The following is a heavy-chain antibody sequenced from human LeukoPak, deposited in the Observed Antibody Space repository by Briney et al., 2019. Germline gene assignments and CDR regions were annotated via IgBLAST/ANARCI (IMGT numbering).Heavy chain of an antibody. CDR3: ARVSGYSGTWYVDY. Sequence: PGGSLRLSCAASGFTFSSYSMNWVRQAPGKGLEWVSSISSSSSYIYYADSVKGRFTISRDNAKNSLYLQMNCLRADDTAVYYCARVSGYSGTWYVDYWGRGTLVTVSS. J-gene: IGHJ4*02. D-gene: IGHD6-13*01. V-gene: IGHV3-21*01. CDR1: GFTFSSYS. CDR2: ISSSSSYI.